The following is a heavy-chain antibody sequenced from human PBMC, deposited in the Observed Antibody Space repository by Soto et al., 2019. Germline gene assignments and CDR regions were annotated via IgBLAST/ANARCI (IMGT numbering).Heavy chain of an antibody. CDR1: GGSISTYY. CDR2: IFYSGTT. D-gene: IGHD3-22*01. J-gene: IGHJ4*02. V-gene: IGHV4-59*01. Sequence: QVQLQESGPGLVKPSETLSLTCTVFGGSISTYYWTWIRQPPGKGLEWVGHIFYSGTTNYNPSLKSRVTISLDTSNHQFSLKLSSVTAADTARYYCAREYYYDSTGRRLDYWGQGTLVTVSS. CDR3: AREYYYDSTGRRLDY.